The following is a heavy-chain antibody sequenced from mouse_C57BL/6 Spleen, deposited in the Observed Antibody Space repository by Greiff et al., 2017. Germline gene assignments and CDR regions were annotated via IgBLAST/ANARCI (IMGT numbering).Heavy chain of an antibody. D-gene: IGHD2-5*01. CDR3: AREGVYSNSAWFAY. CDR1: GFTFSSYA. CDR2: ISDGGSYT. Sequence: EVKVVESGGGLVKPGGSLKLSCAASGFTFSSYAMSWVRQTPEKRLEWVATISDGGSYTYYPDNVKGRFTISRDNAKNNLYLQMSHLKSEDTAMYYCAREGVYSNSAWFAYWGQGTLVTVSA. J-gene: IGHJ3*01. V-gene: IGHV5-4*01.